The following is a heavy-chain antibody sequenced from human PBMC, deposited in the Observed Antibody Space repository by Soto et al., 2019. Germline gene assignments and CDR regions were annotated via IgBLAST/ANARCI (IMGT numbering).Heavy chain of an antibody. CDR1: GGSFSSYY. J-gene: IGHJ4*02. CDR2: INHSGST. CDR3: ARTTAFVSGTYPPAHFDY. Sequence: SETLSLTCAVYGGSFSSYYWSWIRQPPGKGLEWIGEINHSGSTDYNPSLKSRVTISVDTSKNQVSLKLNSVTAADTAVYYCARTTAFVSGTYPPAHFDYWGQGTLVTVSS. D-gene: IGHD3-10*01. V-gene: IGHV4-34*01.